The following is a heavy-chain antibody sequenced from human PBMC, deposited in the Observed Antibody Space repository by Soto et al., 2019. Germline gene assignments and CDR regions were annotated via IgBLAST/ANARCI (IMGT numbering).Heavy chain of an antibody. D-gene: IGHD5-18*01. V-gene: IGHV3-21*01. CDR3: ARVWYSYGQQAAFDI. J-gene: IGHJ3*02. CDR2: ISSSSSYI. Sequence: EVQLVESGGGLVKPGGSLRLSCAASGFTFSSYSMNWVRQAPGKGLEWVSSISSSSSYIYYADSVKGRFTISRDNAKNSLYLQMNSLRAEDTAVYYCARVWYSYGQQAAFDIWGQGTMVTVSS. CDR1: GFTFSSYS.